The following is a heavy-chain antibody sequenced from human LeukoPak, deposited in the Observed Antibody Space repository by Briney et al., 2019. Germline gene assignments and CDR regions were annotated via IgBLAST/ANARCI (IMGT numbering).Heavy chain of an antibody. V-gene: IGHV3-30*04. Sequence: GGSLRLSCAASGFTFSSYAMHWVRQAPGKGLEWVAVISYDGSNKYYADSVKGRFTISRDNAKNSLYLQMNSLRAEDTAVYYCARDRRYSRSGTDYWGQGTLVTVSS. D-gene: IGHD6-6*01. CDR1: GFTFSSYA. J-gene: IGHJ4*02. CDR2: ISYDGSNK. CDR3: ARDRRYSRSGTDY.